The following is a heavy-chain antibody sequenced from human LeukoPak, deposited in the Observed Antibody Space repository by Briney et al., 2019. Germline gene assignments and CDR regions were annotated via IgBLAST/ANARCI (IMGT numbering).Heavy chain of an antibody. J-gene: IGHJ4*02. CDR2: IWHDASHT. CDR3: AREIFGSGNYPDY. Sequence: PGGSLSLSCAASGFSFSTYAMHWVRQAPGKGLEWVALIWHDASHTFYTDSVKGRFTISRDNSKNTVYLQMNSLGGEDTAVYYCAREIFGSGNYPDYWGQGTLVTVSS. CDR1: GFSFSTYA. V-gene: IGHV3-33*01. D-gene: IGHD3-10*01.